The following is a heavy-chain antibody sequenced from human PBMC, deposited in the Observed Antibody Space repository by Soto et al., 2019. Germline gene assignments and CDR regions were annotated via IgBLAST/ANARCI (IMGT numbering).Heavy chain of an antibody. Sequence: SETLSLTCTVSGGSISSYYWSWIRQPPGKGLEWIGEIYYSGSTNYNPSLKSRVTISVDTSKNQFSLKLSSVTAADTAVYYCARVRHYYYGSGSYGPDYWGQGTLVTVSS. J-gene: IGHJ4*02. V-gene: IGHV4-59*12. D-gene: IGHD3-10*01. CDR2: IYYSGST. CDR1: GGSISSYY. CDR3: ARVRHYYYGSGSYGPDY.